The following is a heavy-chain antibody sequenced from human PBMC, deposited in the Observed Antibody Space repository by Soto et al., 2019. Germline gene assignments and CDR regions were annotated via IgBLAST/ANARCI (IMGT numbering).Heavy chain of an antibody. CDR2: IYSGHTT. Sequence: GGSLRLSCVASGFIVSSNQMSWVRQAPGKGLEWVSVIYSGHTTYYADSVEGRFTISRDDSKNTLYLQMNSLRVEDTAVYYCVRGPSDHKLRLVEWPYGDYWGHGALVTVSS. V-gene: IGHV3-53*01. CDR1: GFIVSSNQ. J-gene: IGHJ4*01. D-gene: IGHD3-3*01. CDR3: VRGPSDHKLRLVEWPYGDY.